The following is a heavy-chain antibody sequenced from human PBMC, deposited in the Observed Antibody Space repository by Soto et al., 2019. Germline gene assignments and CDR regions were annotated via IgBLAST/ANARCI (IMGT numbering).Heavy chain of an antibody. J-gene: IGHJ5*02. CDR2: IIPIFGTA. CDR3: ARSYGSGSYSLYNWFDP. CDR1: GGTFSSYA. V-gene: IGHV1-69*13. D-gene: IGHD3-10*01. Sequence: SVKVSCKASGGTFSSYAISWVRQAPGQGLEWMGGIIPIFGTANYAQKFQGRVTITADESTSTAYMELSSLRSEDTAVYYCARSYGSGSYSLYNWFDPWGQGTLVTVSS.